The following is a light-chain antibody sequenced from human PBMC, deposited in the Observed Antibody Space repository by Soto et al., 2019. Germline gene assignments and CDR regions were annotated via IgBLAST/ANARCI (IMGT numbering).Light chain of an antibody. CDR2: EVN. CDR1: SSDVGGYNY. V-gene: IGLV2-8*01. J-gene: IGLJ1*01. CDR3: SSYAGSSNV. Sequence: QSALTQPPSASGSPGQSVAISCIGTSSDVGGYNYVSWYQQHPGKAPKLMIYEVNKRPSGVPDRFSGSKSGNTASLTVSGLQAEDEADYYCSSYAGSSNVFGTGPKLTVL.